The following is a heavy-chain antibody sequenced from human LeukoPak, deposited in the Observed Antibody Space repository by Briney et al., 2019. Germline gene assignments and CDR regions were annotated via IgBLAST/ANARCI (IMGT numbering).Heavy chain of an antibody. D-gene: IGHD2-21*02. J-gene: IGHJ3*02. CDR1: GYTFTSCD. CDR3: ARSQVTADAFDI. V-gene: IGHV1-8*01. CDR2: MNPNSGNT. Sequence: GASVKVSCKASGYTFTSCDINWVRQATGQGLEWMGWMNPNSGNTGYAQKFQGRVTMTRNTSISTAYMELSSLRSEDTAVYYCARSQVTADAFDIWGQGTMVTVSS.